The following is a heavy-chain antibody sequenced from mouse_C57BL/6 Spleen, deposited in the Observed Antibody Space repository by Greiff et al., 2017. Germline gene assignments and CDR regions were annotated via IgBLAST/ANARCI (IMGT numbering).Heavy chain of an antibody. V-gene: IGHV6-3*01. J-gene: IGHJ4*01. CDR3: TDGYYAMDY. Sequence: EVKLMESGGGLVQPGGSMKLSCVASGFTFSNYWMNWVRQSPEKGLEWVAQIRLKSDNYATHYAESVKGRFTISRDDSKSSVYLQMNNLRAEATGIYYCTDGYYAMDYWGQGTSVTVSS. CDR1: GFTFSNYW. CDR2: IRLKSDNYAT.